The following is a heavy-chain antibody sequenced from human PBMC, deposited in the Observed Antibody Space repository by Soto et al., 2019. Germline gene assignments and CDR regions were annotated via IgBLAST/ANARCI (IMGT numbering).Heavy chain of an antibody. CDR3: ARGAVAAGDFDY. V-gene: IGHV3-33*01. CDR2: IWGDESKK. CDR1: GSALRTHG. Sequence: GGSLRLSCAASGSALRTHGMHWVRQAPGKGLEWVAVIWGDESKKYYADSVKGRFTISKDNSKNTLFLQMNTLRVEDTAVYYCARGAVAAGDFDYWGQGTLVTVSS. D-gene: IGHD2-15*01. J-gene: IGHJ4*02.